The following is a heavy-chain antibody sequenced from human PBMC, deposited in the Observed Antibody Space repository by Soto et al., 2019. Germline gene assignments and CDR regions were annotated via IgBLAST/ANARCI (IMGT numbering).Heavy chain of an antibody. V-gene: IGHV3-23*01. J-gene: IGHJ3*02. D-gene: IGHD6-13*01. CDR2: IGASGGST. CDR1: GFTFSSYA. CDR3: AKVPRHSSGWYVAFDI. Sequence: QPGGSLRLSCAASGFTFSSYAMTWVRQAPGKGLEWVSAIGASGGSTFYVDSVKGRLTISRDNSKNTVYLQMNNLRAEDAAVYYCAKVPRHSSGWYVAFDIWGQGTMVTVSS.